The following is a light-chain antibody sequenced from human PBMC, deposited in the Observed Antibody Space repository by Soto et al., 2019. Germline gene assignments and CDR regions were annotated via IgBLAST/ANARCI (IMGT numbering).Light chain of an antibody. CDR2: DAS. Sequence: DIQMTQSPSSVSASVGDRVTITCRASQSISGWLAWYQQKPGKAPKALIYDASTLRSGVPSRLSGGGSGTEFTLTISSMQPDDFATYYCQQYNTYSTFGQGTRLEIK. V-gene: IGKV1-5*01. J-gene: IGKJ5*01. CDR3: QQYNTYST. CDR1: QSISGW.